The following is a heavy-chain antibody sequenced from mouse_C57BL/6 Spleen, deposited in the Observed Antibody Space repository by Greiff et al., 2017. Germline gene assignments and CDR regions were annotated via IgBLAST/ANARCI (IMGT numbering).Heavy chain of an antibody. D-gene: IGHD2-4*01. V-gene: IGHV1-80*01. CDR3: ARRGYYEYDGAWFAY. CDR2: IYPGDGDT. Sequence: VQVVESGAELVKPGASVKISCKASGYAFSSYWMNWVKQRPGKGLEWIGQIYPGDGDTNYNGKFKGKATLTADKSSSTAYMQLSSLTSEDSAVYFCARRGYYEYDGAWFAYWGQGTLVTVSA. J-gene: IGHJ3*01. CDR1: GYAFSSYW.